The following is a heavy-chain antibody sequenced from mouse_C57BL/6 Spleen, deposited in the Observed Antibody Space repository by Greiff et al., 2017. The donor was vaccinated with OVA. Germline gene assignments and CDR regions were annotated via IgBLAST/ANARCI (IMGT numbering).Heavy chain of an antibody. CDR1: GYTFTDYY. V-gene: IGHV1-26*01. D-gene: IGHD2-3*01. J-gene: IGHJ4*01. CDR2: INPNNGGT. CDR3: ARDDGYYDYYAMDY. Sequence: VQLQQSGPELVKPGASVKISCKASGYTFTDYYMNWVKQSHGKSLEWIGDINPNNGGTSYNQKFKGKATLTVDKSSSTAYMELRSLTSEDSAVYYCARDDGYYDYYAMDYWGQGTSVTVSS.